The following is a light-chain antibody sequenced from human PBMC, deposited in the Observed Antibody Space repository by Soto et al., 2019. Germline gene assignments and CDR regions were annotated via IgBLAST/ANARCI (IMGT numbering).Light chain of an antibody. J-gene: IGLJ1*01. CDR3: NSYVGSNNYV. CDR2: EVS. V-gene: IGLV2-8*01. CDR1: SSDVGGYNY. Sequence: QSALTQPPSASGSPGQSVTISCTGTSSDVGGYNYVSWYQQHPGKAPKLLIHEVSKRPSGVTDRFSGSKSGNTASLTVSGLQADDEADYYCNSYVGSNNYVFGTGTKLTVL.